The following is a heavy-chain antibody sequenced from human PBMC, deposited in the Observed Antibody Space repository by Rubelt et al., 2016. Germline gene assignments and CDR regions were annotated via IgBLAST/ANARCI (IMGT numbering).Heavy chain of an antibody. CDR2: ISSTSSTI. V-gene: IGHV3-48*01. CDR1: GFTFATYS. CDR3: ARGTLGYLDL. Sequence: EVQLVESGGGLVQPGGSLRLSCAASGFTFATYSMNWVRQAPGKGLEWVSYISSTSSTIYYADSVKGRYTISRDRARNSLFLQMNSLRAEDTAVYYCARGTLGYLDLWGRGTLVTVSS. J-gene: IGHJ2*01. D-gene: IGHD2-2*01.